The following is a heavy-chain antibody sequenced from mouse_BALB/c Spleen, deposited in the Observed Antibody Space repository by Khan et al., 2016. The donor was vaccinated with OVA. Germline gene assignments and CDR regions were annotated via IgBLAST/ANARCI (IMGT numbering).Heavy chain of an antibody. Sequence: QVQLQQAGAEVVRPGTSVKLSCKASGFTFTNYWINWVKQRPGQGLEWIGNIYPFDSYTNYNQNFKDNATLTVDKSSNTAYMQLSSPTSDDSAVSYCSREVGAMAYWGRGTVVTVSA. CDR1: GFTFTNYW. CDR2: IYPFDSYT. J-gene: IGHJ3*01. V-gene: IGHV1-69*02. CDR3: SREVGAMAY. D-gene: IGHD1-1*02.